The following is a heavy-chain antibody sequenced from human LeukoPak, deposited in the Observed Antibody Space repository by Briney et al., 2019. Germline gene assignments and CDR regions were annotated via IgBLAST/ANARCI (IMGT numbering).Heavy chain of an antibody. CDR3: AKVGGFFMVRGVITH. D-gene: IGHD3-10*01. V-gene: IGHV3-7*01. CDR2: IKEDGSKK. CDR1: GFTFSRYW. J-gene: IGHJ4*02. Sequence: PGGPLRLSCAASGFTFSRYWMSWVRQAPGKGLEWVANIKEDGSKKYYVDSVMGRFTISRDNADNSLYLRMNSLRAEDTAVYYCAKVGGFFMVRGVITHWGQGTLVTVSS.